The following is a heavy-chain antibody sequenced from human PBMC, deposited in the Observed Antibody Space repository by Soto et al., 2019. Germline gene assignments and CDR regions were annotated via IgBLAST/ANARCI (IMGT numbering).Heavy chain of an antibody. Sequence: QLQLQESGQGLVKPSETLSLTCVVSTGSIRRSSYYWGWIRQSPGKGLVWFGRIYYSGNTYYNPSLKSRVTISVDRSKNKFSLKLYSVTAADTAVYYCARHNGAVAHDFDYWGQGTLVTVSS. J-gene: IGHJ4*02. D-gene: IGHD3-16*01. CDR2: IYYSGNT. V-gene: IGHV4-39*01. CDR3: ARHNGAVAHDFDY. CDR1: TGSIRRSSYY.